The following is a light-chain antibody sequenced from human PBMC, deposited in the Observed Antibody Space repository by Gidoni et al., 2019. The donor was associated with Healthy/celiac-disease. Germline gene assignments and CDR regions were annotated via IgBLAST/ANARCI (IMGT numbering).Light chain of an antibody. V-gene: IGKV1-8*01. CDR1: QCISSY. J-gene: IGKJ1*01. CDR3: QQYYSYPPWT. CDR2: AAS. Sequence: AIRMTQSPSSLSASTGDRVITTCRASQCISSYLAWYQHKPGKSPKLLIYAASTLQSGVPSRFSCSGSGTDFTLTISCLQSEDFATYYCQQYYSYPPWTFGQGTKVEIK.